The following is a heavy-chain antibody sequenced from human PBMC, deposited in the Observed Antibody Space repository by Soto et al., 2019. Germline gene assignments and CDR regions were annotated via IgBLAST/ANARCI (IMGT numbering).Heavy chain of an antibody. CDR3: ARVSIAVAGIVYYFDY. CDR2: VSHDGSNK. D-gene: IGHD6-19*01. J-gene: IGHJ4*02. V-gene: IGHV3-30-3*01. Sequence: QVQLVESGGGVVQPGRSLRLSCAASGFSFSSCAMHWVRQAPGKGLEWVAVVSHDGSNKYYADSVKGRVTISRDNSINTVYLQMNSLRAEDTAVYYCARVSIAVAGIVYYFDYWGQGTLVTVSS. CDR1: GFSFSSCA.